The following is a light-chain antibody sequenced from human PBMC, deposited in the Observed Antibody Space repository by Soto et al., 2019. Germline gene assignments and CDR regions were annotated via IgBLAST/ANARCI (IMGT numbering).Light chain of an antibody. CDR3: CSYAGSYTLVV. CDR2: DVS. Sequence: QSALTQTRSVSGSPGQSVTLSCTGTSSDVGGYNYVSWYQQHPGKAPKLMIYDVSERPSGVPDRFSGSKSGNTASLTISGLQAEDEADYYCCSYAGSYTLVVFGGGTKVTVL. V-gene: IGLV2-11*01. J-gene: IGLJ2*01. CDR1: SSDVGGYNY.